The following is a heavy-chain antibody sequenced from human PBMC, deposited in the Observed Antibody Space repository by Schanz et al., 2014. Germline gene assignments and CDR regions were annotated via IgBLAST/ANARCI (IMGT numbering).Heavy chain of an antibody. V-gene: IGHV3-23*01. D-gene: IGHD6-19*01. J-gene: IGHJ4*02. CDR1: GFTFSSYA. Sequence: EVQLLESGGGLVQPGGSLRLSRAASGFTFSSYAMSWVRQAPGKGLEWVSGISGSGGSTYYADSVKGRFTISRDNSKNTLYLQMSSLRAEDTAIYYCAKLSSSGRLAGYFDYWGQGALVTVSS. CDR2: ISGSGGST. CDR3: AKLSSSGRLAGYFDY.